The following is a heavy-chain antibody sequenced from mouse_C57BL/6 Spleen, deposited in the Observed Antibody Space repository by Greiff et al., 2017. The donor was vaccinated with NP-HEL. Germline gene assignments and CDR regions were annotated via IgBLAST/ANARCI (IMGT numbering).Heavy chain of an antibody. Sequence: VQLQQPGAELVKPGASVKLSCKASGYTFTSYWMHWLKQRPGRGLEWIGRINPNSGGPNYNEKFKSKATLTVDKPSSTAYMQLSSVTSEDSAVYYCARSSYYGSSSYAIDYWGQGTSVTVSS. V-gene: IGHV1-72*01. CDR1: GYTFTSYW. J-gene: IGHJ4*01. D-gene: IGHD1-1*01. CDR3: ARSSYYGSSSYAIDY. CDR2: INPNSGGP.